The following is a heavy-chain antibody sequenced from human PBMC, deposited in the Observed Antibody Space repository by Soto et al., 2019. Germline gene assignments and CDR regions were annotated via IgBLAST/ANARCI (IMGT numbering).Heavy chain of an antibody. D-gene: IGHD3-3*01. Sequence: ASVKVSCKASGGTFSSYAISWVRQAPGQGLEWMGGIIPIFGTANYAQKFQGRVTITADESTSTAYMELSSLRSEDTAVYYCARAASVSDFDYYGMDVWGQGTTVTVSS. J-gene: IGHJ6*02. CDR1: GGTFSSYA. V-gene: IGHV1-69*13. CDR3: ARAASVSDFDYYGMDV. CDR2: IIPIFGTA.